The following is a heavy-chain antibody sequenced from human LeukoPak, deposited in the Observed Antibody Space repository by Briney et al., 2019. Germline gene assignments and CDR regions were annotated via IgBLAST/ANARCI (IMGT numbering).Heavy chain of an antibody. CDR3: ARGASPQLELPDDAFDI. D-gene: IGHD1-7*01. Sequence: SVKVSCKASGGTFSSYAISWVRQAPGQGLEWMGRIIPILGIANYAQKLQGRVTMTTDTSTSTAYMELRSLRSDDTAVYYCARGASPQLELPDDAFDIWGQGTMVTVSS. J-gene: IGHJ3*02. CDR1: GGTFSSYA. CDR2: IIPILGIA. V-gene: IGHV1-69*04.